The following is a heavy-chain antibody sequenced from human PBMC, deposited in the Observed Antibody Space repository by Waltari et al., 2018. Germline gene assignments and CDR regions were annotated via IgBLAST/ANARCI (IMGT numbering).Heavy chain of an antibody. CDR2: IIPIFGTA. CDR1: GGTFSSYA. CDR3: ASPTTVAEYSSVEAFDI. Sequence: QVQLVQSGAEVKKPGSSVKVSCKASGGTFSSYAISWVRQAPGQGLEWMGRIIPIFGTANYAQKFQGRVTITADKSTSTAYMELSSLRSEDTAVYYCASPTTVAEYSSVEAFDIWGQGTMVTVSS. V-gene: IGHV1-69*08. D-gene: IGHD6-6*01. J-gene: IGHJ3*02.